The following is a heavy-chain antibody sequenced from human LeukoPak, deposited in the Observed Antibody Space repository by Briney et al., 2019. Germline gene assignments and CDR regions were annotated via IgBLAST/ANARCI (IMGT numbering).Heavy chain of an antibody. V-gene: IGHV3-21*01. CDR1: GFTFSSYS. D-gene: IGHD5-24*01. J-gene: IGHJ5*02. CDR3: ARGRLQHNWFDP. Sequence: GGSLRLSCAASGFTFSSYSMNWVRQAPGKGLEWVSSISSSSSYIYYADSVKGRFTISRDNAKNSLYLQMSSLRAEDTAVYYCARGRLQHNWFDPWGQGTLVTVSS. CDR2: ISSSSSYI.